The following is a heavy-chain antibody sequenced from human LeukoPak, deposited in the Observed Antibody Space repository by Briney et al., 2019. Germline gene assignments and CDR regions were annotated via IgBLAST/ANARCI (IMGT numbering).Heavy chain of an antibody. CDR3: ARDQGQWLFDY. Sequence: SETLSLTCTVSGGPISSYYWSWIRQPPGKGLEWIGYIYYSGSTNYNPSLKSRVTISVDTSKNQFSLKLSSVTAADTAVYYCARDQGQWLFDYWGQGTLVTVSS. D-gene: IGHD6-19*01. J-gene: IGHJ4*02. CDR2: IYYSGST. V-gene: IGHV4-59*01. CDR1: GGPISSYY.